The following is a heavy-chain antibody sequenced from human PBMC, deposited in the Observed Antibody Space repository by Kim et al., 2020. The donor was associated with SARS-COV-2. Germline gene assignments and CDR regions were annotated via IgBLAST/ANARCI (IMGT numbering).Heavy chain of an antibody. V-gene: IGHV3-74*01. J-gene: IGHJ4*02. Sequence: RTGYAESVKGRFTISRDNAKNTLYLQMSSLRLEDKAVYYCARGYGSGTNYWGQGTLVTVST. CDR3: ARGYGSGTNY. CDR2: RT. D-gene: IGHD3-10*01.